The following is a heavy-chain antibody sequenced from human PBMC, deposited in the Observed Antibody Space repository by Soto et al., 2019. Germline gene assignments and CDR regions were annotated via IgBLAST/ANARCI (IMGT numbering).Heavy chain of an antibody. J-gene: IGHJ4*02. V-gene: IGHV3-9*01. D-gene: IGHD2-8*01. CDR1: GFTFDDYA. Sequence: EVQLVESGGGLVQPGRSLRLSCAASGFTFDDYAMHWVRQAPGKGLEWVSGISWHSGSIGYADSVKGRFTISRDNAKNSLYLQMNSLRAEDTALYYCATPLLLGYCTNGVCTDYWGQGTLVTVSS. CDR3: ATPLLLGYCTNGVCTDY. CDR2: ISWHSGSI.